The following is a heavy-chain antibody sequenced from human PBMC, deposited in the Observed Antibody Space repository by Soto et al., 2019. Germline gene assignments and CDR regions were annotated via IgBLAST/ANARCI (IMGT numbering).Heavy chain of an antibody. Sequence: SETLSLTCTVSGGSISNAAYSWSWIRQPPGKGLEWIGYIYPSGMPFYNPSLRSRVTISIDRSNDQFSLNLKSVTAADTAVYYCARDRALRDGYNGYNWFDPWGQGTLVTVSS. D-gene: IGHD5-12*01. CDR1: GGSISNAAYS. CDR3: ARDRALRDGYNGYNWFDP. CDR2: IYPSGMP. J-gene: IGHJ5*02. V-gene: IGHV4-30-2*01.